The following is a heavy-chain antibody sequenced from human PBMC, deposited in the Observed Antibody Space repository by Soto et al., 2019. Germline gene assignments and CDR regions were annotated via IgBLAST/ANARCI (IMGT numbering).Heavy chain of an antibody. J-gene: IGHJ2*01. CDR1: GGSFSGYY. D-gene: IGHD2-2*01. V-gene: IGHV4-34*01. CDR3: ARGRRADIVVVPAATRYFDL. Sequence: SETLSLTCAVYGGSFSGYYWSWIRPPPGKGLGWIGEINPSGSTNSNPSLQSRVTISVDTSKNQFSLKLSSVTAADTAVYYCARGRRADIVVVPAATRYFDLWGRGTLVTVSS. CDR2: INPSGST.